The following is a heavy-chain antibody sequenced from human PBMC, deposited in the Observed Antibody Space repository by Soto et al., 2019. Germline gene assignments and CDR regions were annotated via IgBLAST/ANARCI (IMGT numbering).Heavy chain of an antibody. V-gene: IGHV4-4*07. CDR2: IYTSGGT. CDR1: GGSISSYY. J-gene: IGHJ4*02. CDR3: ARVGSSGYYSPPYFDY. D-gene: IGHD3-22*01. Sequence: SETLSLTCTVSGGSISSYYWSWIRQPAGKGLEWIGRIYTSGGTNYNPSLKSRVTMSVDTSKNQFSLKLSSVTAADTAVYYCARVGSSGYYSPPYFDYWGQGTLVTVSS.